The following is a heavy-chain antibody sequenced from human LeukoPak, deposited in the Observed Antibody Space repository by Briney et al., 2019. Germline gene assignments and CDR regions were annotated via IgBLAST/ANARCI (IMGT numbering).Heavy chain of an antibody. V-gene: IGHV1-69*05. D-gene: IGHD6-6*01. CDR3: ARARAGYSRSASYYFDY. CDR1: GGTFSSYA. Sequence: SVKVSCKASGGTFSSYAISWVRQAPGQGLEWMGGIIPIFGTANYAQKFQGRVTSTTDESTSTAYMELTSLRSEDTAVYYCARARAGYSRSASYYFDYWGQGTLVTVSS. J-gene: IGHJ4*02. CDR2: IIPIFGTA.